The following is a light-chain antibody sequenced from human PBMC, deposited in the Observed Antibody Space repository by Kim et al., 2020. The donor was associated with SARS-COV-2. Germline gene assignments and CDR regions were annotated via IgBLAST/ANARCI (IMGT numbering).Light chain of an antibody. J-gene: IGLJ2*01. CDR1: NLRNYY. V-gene: IGLV3-19*01. CDR2: NKD. Sequence: GQKVKITCQGDNLRNYYASWYQQKPGQAPLLVIYNKDRRPSGVPDRFSGSSSGNTASLTITGAQAEDEADYYCNSRGVSDDYIVVFGGGTKVTVL. CDR3: NSRGVSDDYIVV.